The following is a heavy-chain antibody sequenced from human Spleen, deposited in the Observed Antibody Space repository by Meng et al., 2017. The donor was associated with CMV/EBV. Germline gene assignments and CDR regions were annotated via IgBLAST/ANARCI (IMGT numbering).Heavy chain of an antibody. CDR1: GFNFRIYG. J-gene: IGHJ4*02. CDR3: TTMKTY. Sequence: GESLKISCAASGFNFRIYGMHWVRQLPGKGLEWVGRIETKSDGGSIDYAAPVKGRFTISRDDSRNTLYLQMNSLKTEDTAQYYCTTMKTYWGQGTLVTVSS. V-gene: IGHV3-15*04. CDR2: IETKSDGGSI.